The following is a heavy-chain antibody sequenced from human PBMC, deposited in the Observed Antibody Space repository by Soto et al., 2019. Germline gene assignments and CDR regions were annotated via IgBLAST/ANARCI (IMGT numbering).Heavy chain of an antibody. Sequence: PSETLCQTRTVAGCPISGHHWSWISQTPKKGPEWTAYIYYTGSTNYNPSLKSRITISVDTSKNQFSLKLTSVTAADSAVYYCARGQSNSAWSLFDYWGQGTLVTVSS. CDR3: ARGQSNSAWSLFDY. D-gene: IGHD6-19*01. V-gene: IGHV4-59*11. CDR1: GCPISGHH. J-gene: IGHJ4*02. CDR2: IYYTGST.